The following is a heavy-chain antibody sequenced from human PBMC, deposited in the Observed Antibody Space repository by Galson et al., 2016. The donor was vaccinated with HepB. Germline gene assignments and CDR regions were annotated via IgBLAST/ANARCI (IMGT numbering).Heavy chain of an antibody. Sequence: SLRLSCAASGFNLGSYIMYWVRQAPGKGPEWVALISYDGSTTDYTDSAKDRFTISRDNSKNTLYLQMNGLTTEDTAVYYCARVRGYVDYWGQGTLVIVSS. D-gene: IGHD2-15*01. CDR3: ARVRGYVDY. CDR1: GFNLGSYI. CDR2: ISYDGSTT. V-gene: IGHV3-30*04. J-gene: IGHJ4*02.